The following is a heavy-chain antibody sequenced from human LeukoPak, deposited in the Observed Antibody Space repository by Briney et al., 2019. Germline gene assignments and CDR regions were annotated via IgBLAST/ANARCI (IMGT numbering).Heavy chain of an antibody. CDR2: TNPNSGGT. Sequence: ASVKVSCKASGYTFTVYYMHWVRQAPGQGLEWMGWTNPNSGGTNYAQKFQGRVTMTRDTSISTAYMELSRLRSDDTAVYYCARFRATKNYFDYWGQGTLVTVSS. D-gene: IGHD1-26*01. CDR3: ARFRATKNYFDY. V-gene: IGHV1-2*02. CDR1: GYTFTVYY. J-gene: IGHJ4*02.